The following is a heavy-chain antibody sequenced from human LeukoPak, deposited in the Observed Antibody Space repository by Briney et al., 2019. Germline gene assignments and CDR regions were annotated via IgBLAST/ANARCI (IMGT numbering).Heavy chain of an antibody. Sequence: PSETLSLTCAVYGGSFSGYYWSWIRQPPGKGLEWIGEINHSGSTNYNSSLKSRVTISVDTSKNQFSLKLSSVTAADTAVFYCARGLGYCSGGSCYSGAANFDYWGQGTLVTVSS. CDR3: ARGLGYCSGGSCYSGAANFDY. CDR2: INHSGST. CDR1: GGSFSGYY. V-gene: IGHV4-34*01. J-gene: IGHJ4*02. D-gene: IGHD2-15*01.